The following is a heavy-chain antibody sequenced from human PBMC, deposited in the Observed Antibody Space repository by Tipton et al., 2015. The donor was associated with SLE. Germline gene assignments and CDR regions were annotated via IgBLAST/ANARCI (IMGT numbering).Heavy chain of an antibody. Sequence: QVQLVQSGAEVKKPGASVKVSCKASGYTFSSYGISWVRQAPGQGLEWMGWISADKGNANYAQKFQGRVTMTRDTSISTAYMELRRLRSDDTAVYYCARIQRGGYQLPDYGMDVWGQGTTVTVSS. CDR3: ARIQRGGYQLPDYGMDV. CDR2: ISADKGNA. V-gene: IGHV1-18*01. D-gene: IGHD2-2*01. CDR1: GYTFSSYG. J-gene: IGHJ6*02.